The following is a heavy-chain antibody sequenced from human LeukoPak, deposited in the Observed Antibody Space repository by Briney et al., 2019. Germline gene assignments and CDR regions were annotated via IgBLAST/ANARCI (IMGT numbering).Heavy chain of an antibody. J-gene: IGHJ6*02. CDR2: IYYSGST. CDR3: ARGRPRWGNSDGYYYGMDV. D-gene: IGHD4-23*01. CDR1: GGSISSYY. Sequence: SETLSLTCTVSGGSISSYYWSWIRQPPGKGLEWIGYIYYSGSTNYNPSLKSRVTISVDTSKNQFSLKLSSVTAADTAVYYCARGRPRWGNSDGYYYGMDVWGQGTTVTVS. V-gene: IGHV4-59*01.